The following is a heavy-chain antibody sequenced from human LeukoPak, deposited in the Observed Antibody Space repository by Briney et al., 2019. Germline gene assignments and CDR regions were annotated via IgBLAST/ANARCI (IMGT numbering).Heavy chain of an antibody. CDR2: ILSSGST. D-gene: IGHD1-14*01. J-gene: IGHJ3*02. V-gene: IGHV4-59*01. CDR1: SGSINNYY. Sequence: SETLSLTCTVSSGSINNYYWSWIRQTPGKGLEWIGYILSSGSTNYNPSVKSRFTISVDTSKNQFSLKLSSVTAADTAVYYCARTNQISETAFDIWGQGTMVIVTS. CDR3: ARTNQISETAFDI.